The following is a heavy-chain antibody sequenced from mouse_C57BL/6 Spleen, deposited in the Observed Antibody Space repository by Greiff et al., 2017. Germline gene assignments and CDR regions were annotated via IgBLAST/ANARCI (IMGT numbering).Heavy chain of an antibody. Sequence: VQLQQSGPELVKPGASVKISCKASGYSFTGYYMNWVKQSPEKSLEWIGEINPSTGGTTYNQKFKAKATLTVDKSSSTAYMQLKSLTSEDSAVYYCARDYYYCSSWNAMDYWGQGTSVTVSS. V-gene: IGHV1-42*01. CDR1: GYSFTGYY. J-gene: IGHJ4*01. D-gene: IGHD1-1*01. CDR3: ARDYYYCSSWNAMDY. CDR2: INPSTGGT.